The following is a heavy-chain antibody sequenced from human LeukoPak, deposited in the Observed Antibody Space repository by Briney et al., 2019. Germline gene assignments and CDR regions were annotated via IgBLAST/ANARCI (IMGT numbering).Heavy chain of an antibody. J-gene: IGHJ6*03. V-gene: IGHV3-9*03. CDR2: ISWNSGGI. D-gene: IGHD7-27*01. CDR1: GFLFDDCA. CDR3: AKGSGDGIYYYYMDV. Sequence: GGSLRLSRAASGFLFDDCAMHWVRQAPGKGLEWVSSISWNSGGIAYVDSVKGRFTISRDNTKKSLYLQMNSLRPEDMALYYCAKGSGDGIYYYYMDVWGTGTMVTVSS.